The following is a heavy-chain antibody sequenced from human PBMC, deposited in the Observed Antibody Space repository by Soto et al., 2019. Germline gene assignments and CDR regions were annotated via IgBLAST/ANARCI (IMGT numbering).Heavy chain of an antibody. V-gene: IGHV1-18*01. CDR2: ISAYNGTR. J-gene: IGHJ1*01. CDR1: GYNLMTYG. CDR3: ARGTYKDF. Sequence: QVQLVQSGAEVKKPGASVKVSCKASGYNLMTYGINWVRQAPGQGLEWVAWISAYNGTRYSAQNFQGRVTMTTDACTSSGHMELSRLRSDDPAMYFSARGTYKDFWGQGTLVTVSS. D-gene: IGHD1-1*01.